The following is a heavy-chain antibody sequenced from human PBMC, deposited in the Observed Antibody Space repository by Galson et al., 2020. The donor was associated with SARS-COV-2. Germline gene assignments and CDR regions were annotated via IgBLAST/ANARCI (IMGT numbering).Heavy chain of an antibody. V-gene: IGHV3-23*01. CDR1: GFTFSSYA. CDR2: ISGSGGST. CDR3: AKDQEGRKVPAASTDGCLGGDAFDV. J-gene: IGHJ3*01. D-gene: IGHD2-2*01. Sequence: GGYLRLSCAASGFTFSSYAMSWVRQAPGKGLEWVSAISGSGGSTYYADSVKGRFTISRDNSKNTLYLQMNSLRAEDTAVYYCAKDQEGRKVPAASTDGCLGGDAFDVWGQGTMVTVSS.